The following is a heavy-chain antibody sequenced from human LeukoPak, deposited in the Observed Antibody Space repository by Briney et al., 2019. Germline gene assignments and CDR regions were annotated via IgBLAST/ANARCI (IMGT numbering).Heavy chain of an antibody. CDR2: IKQDGSER. CDR1: GFMFSRHW. V-gene: IGHV3-7*01. D-gene: IGHD2/OR15-2a*01. CDR3: ARDGGHSTDFDY. Sequence: TGGSLRLSCAPSGFMFSRHWMSWVRQAPGKGPKWVANIKQDGSERYYVDSVKGRFTISRDNAKNSLYLQMNSLRAEDTAVYYCARDGGHSTDFDYWGQGTLVTVSS. J-gene: IGHJ4*02.